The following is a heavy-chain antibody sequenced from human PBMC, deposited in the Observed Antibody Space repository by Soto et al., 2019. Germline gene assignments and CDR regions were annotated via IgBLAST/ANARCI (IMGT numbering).Heavy chain of an antibody. CDR2: ISSSSSIL. D-gene: IGHD3-3*01. V-gene: IGHV3-48*02. J-gene: IGHJ5*02. CDR1: GFTFSSYS. Sequence: EVQLVESGGGLVQPGGSLRLSCAASGFTFSSYSMNWVRQAPGQGLEWVSYISSSSSILYYADSVKGRLTISRDNAKNSLYMRMNSPRDEDTHVYYCARESGRLTWFHPLSQGTLVTVST. CDR3: ARESGRLTWFHP.